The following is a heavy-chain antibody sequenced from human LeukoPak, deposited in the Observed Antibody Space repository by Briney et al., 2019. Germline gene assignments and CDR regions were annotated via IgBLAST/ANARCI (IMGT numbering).Heavy chain of an antibody. D-gene: IGHD3-22*01. J-gene: IGHJ5*02. V-gene: IGHV3-66*03. CDR2: IYSRGST. CDR1: GFTVSNNY. CDR3: ARDYYGP. Sequence: GSLRLSCAASGFTVSNNYMRWVRQAPGKGLEWVSSIYSRGSTSYVDSVKGRFTISRDNSKNTLFLQMNSLRVEDTAVYYCARDYYGPWGQGTLVTVSS.